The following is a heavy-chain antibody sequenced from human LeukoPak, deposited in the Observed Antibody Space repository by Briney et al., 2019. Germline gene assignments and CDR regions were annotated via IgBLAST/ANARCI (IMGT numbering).Heavy chain of an antibody. D-gene: IGHD6-13*01. CDR3: ATVTIAAAGTPLDY. CDR2: INPNSGGT. CDR1: GYTFTGYY. V-gene: IGHV1-2*02. Sequence: ASVKVSCKASGYTFTGYYMHWVRQAPGQGLEWMGWINPNSGGTNYAQKFQGRVTMTEDTSTDTAYMELSSLRSEDTAVYYCATVTIAAAGTPLDYWGQGTLVTVSS. J-gene: IGHJ4*02.